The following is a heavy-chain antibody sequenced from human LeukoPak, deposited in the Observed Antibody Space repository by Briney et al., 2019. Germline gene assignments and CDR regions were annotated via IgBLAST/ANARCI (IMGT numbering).Heavy chain of an antibody. CDR1: GYTFTGYY. CDR2: INPNSGGT. V-gene: IGHV1-2*02. Sequence: GASVKVSCKASGYTFTGYYMHWVRQAPGQGLEWMGWINPNSGGTNYAQKFQGRVTMTRDTSISTAYMELSRLRSDDTAVYYCARSYGSGSYYNRLRYYYYGMDVWGQGTTVTVSS. D-gene: IGHD3-10*01. J-gene: IGHJ6*02. CDR3: ARSYGSGSYYNRLRYYYYGMDV.